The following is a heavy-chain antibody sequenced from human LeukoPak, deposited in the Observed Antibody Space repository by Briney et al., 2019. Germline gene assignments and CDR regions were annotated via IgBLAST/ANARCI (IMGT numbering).Heavy chain of an antibody. CDR1: GFTFSSYA. CDR3: AKWQRPYCSSTSCQVFDY. D-gene: IGHD2-2*01. Sequence: PGGSLRLSCAASGFTFSSYAMSWVRQAPGKGLEWVSAISGSGGSTYYADSVKGRFTISRDNSKNTLYLQMNSLRAEDTAVYYCAKWQRPYCSSTSCQVFDYWGQGTLVTVSS. V-gene: IGHV3-23*01. J-gene: IGHJ4*02. CDR2: ISGSGGST.